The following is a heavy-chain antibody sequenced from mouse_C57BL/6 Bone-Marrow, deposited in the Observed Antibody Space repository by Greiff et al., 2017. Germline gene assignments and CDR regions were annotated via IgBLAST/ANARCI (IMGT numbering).Heavy chain of an antibody. CDR2: IDPSDSYT. D-gene: IGHD1-1*01. Sequence: QVQLQQPGAELVRPGTSVKLSCKASGYTFTSYWMHRVKQRPGQGLEWIGVIDPSDSYTNYNQKFKGKATLTVDTSSSTAYMQLSSLTSEDSAVYYCARSSITTVVAPAAYWGQGTLVTVSA. CDR1: GYTFTSYW. J-gene: IGHJ3*01. V-gene: IGHV1-59*01. CDR3: ARSSITTVVAPAAY.